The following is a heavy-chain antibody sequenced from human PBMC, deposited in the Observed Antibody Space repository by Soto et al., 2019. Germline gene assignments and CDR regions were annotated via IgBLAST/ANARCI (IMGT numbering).Heavy chain of an antibody. J-gene: IGHJ6*02. Sequence: ASVKVSCKASGYTFTSYYMHWVRQAPGQGLEWMGIINPSGGSTSYAQKFQGRVTMTRDTSTSTVYMELSSLRSEDTAVYYCARDLRSSGWYDAYYYYGMDVWGQGTTVTVS. CDR3: ARDLRSSGWYDAYYYYGMDV. CDR2: INPSGGST. V-gene: IGHV1-46*01. D-gene: IGHD6-19*01. CDR1: GYTFTSYY.